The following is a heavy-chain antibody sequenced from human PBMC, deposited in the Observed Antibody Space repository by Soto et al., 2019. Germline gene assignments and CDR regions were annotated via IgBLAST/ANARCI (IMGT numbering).Heavy chain of an antibody. CDR3: ARDGSYDRSGHWVADSAFDF. CDR1: GYSFATYG. Sequence: QVQLEQSRGEVKMPGASVTVSCKASGYSFATYGFSWVRQAPGQGLEWMGWISTLNGNTMYEQRFQGRVNMTTETTTTTDYMELRSLTSDDTGVYYCARDGSYDRSGHWVADSAFDFWGQGTMVSVSS. V-gene: IGHV1-18*01. CDR2: ISTLNGNT. J-gene: IGHJ3*01. D-gene: IGHD3-22*01.